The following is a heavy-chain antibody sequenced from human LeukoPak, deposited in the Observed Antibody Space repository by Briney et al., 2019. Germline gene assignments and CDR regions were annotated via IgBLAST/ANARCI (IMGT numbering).Heavy chain of an antibody. Sequence: PSETLSLTCAVYGGSYRGYYWSWIRQPPGRGREWIGEINHSGSTNDNPYLKRPVTISVDTSKHQFSLKLSSVTAADTAVYYCARGLAKWELLFDYWGQGTLVTVSS. V-gene: IGHV4-34*01. D-gene: IGHD1-26*01. CDR2: INHSGST. CDR3: ARGLAKWELLFDY. CDR1: GGSYRGYY. J-gene: IGHJ4*02.